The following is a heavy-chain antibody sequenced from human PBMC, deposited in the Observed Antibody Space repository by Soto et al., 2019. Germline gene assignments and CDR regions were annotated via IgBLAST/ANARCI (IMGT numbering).Heavy chain of an antibody. CDR3: ARDTAALDT. CDR2: INHSGNT. CDR1: GGSFGDYY. J-gene: IGHJ5*02. V-gene: IGHV4-34*01. Sequence: QVQLQQWGAGLLKPSETLSLKCAVYGGSFGDYYWTWIRQSPGRGLEWIGEINHSGNTHYHPSLKSRVTISLDTSKNQFSLRLTSVTAADTAVYYCARDTAALDTWGQGTLVTVSS. D-gene: IGHD6-25*01.